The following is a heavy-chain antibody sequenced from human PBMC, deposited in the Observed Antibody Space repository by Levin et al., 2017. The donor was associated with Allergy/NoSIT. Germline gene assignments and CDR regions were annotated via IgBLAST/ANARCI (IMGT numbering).Heavy chain of an antibody. J-gene: IGHJ3*02. CDR3: TTDDGVGLVFI. D-gene: IGHD2-8*01. CDR1: GFTFSNAW. CDR2: IKSKTDGGTT. V-gene: IGHV3-15*01. Sequence: LSLTCAASGFTFSNAWMSWVRQAPGKGLEWVGRIKSKTDGGTTDYAAPVKGRFTISRDDSKNTLYLQMNSLKTEDTAVYYCTTDDGVGLVFIWGQGTMVTVSS.